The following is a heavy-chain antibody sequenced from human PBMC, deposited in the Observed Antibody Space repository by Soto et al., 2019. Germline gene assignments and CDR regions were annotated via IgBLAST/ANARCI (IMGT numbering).Heavy chain of an antibody. V-gene: IGHV3-11*04. CDR2: ISRSGSDI. CDR3: VRAIGHYGMDV. D-gene: IGHD3-22*01. CDR1: GFTFSDYS. Sequence: PGGSLRLSCAASGFTFSDYSMNWVRQAPGKGLEWVSYISRSGSDIYYADSVKGRFTISRDNAKNTLYLQMNSLRAEDTAVYYCVRAIGHYGMDVWGRGTTVTVSS. J-gene: IGHJ6*02.